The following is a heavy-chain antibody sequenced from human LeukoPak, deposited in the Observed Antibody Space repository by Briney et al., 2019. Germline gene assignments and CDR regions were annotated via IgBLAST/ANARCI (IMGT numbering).Heavy chain of an antibody. CDR3: AKVLAALWFGEPYYFDY. J-gene: IGHJ4*02. Sequence: LSGGSLRLSCAASGFTFSSYAMSWVRQAPGKGLEWVSAISGSGGSTYYADSVKGRFTISRDNSKNTLYLQMNSLRAEDTAVYYCAKVLAALWFGEPYYFDYWGQGTLVTVSS. D-gene: IGHD3-10*01. CDR1: GFTFSSYA. CDR2: ISGSGGST. V-gene: IGHV3-23*01.